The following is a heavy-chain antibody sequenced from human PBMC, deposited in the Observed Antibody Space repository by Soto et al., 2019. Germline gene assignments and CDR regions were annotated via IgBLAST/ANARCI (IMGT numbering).Heavy chain of an antibody. CDR3: ARGRDYLGGDFDY. V-gene: IGHV3-30-3*01. J-gene: IGHJ4*02. Sequence: QVQLVESGGGVVQPGRSLRLSCTASGFTFSNYGMHWVRQAPGKGLKWVAVISYDGSNKYYADSVKGRFTISRDNSKNTLYLQMNSLRAEDPAVYYCARGRDYLGGDFDYWGQGTLVTVSS. CDR2: ISYDGSNK. D-gene: IGHD3-16*01. CDR1: GFTFSNYG.